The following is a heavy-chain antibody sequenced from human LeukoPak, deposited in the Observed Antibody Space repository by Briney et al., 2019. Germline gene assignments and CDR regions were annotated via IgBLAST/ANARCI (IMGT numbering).Heavy chain of an antibody. Sequence: PSETLSLTCAVYGGSFSGYYWSWIRHPPAKGLEWIWEINHSGSSNYNPSLKSRVTISVDTSKNQFSLKLSSVTAADTAVYYCARGQVSSSWYTYYYYYVDVWGKGSTVTDSS. D-gene: IGHD6-13*01. CDR1: GGSFSGYY. V-gene: IGHV4-34*01. CDR3: ARGQVSSSWYTYYYYYVDV. CDR2: INHSGSS. J-gene: IGHJ6*03.